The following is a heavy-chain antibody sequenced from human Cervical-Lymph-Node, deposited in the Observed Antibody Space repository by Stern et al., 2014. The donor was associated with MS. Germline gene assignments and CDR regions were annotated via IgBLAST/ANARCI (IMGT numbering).Heavy chain of an antibody. CDR3: ARQTTAWASDV. J-gene: IGHJ4*02. Sequence: EVQLLESGAELIRPGESLKISCKGSGFKFSIYWIAWVRQMPGKGLEWMGIIYPGDSGTRYSPSFQGQGTISADQSTSTAYLQWSSLNASDTAMYFCARQTTAWASDVWGQGTLVTVSS. V-gene: IGHV5-51*01. D-gene: IGHD1-14*01. CDR1: GFKFSIYW. CDR2: IYPGDSGT.